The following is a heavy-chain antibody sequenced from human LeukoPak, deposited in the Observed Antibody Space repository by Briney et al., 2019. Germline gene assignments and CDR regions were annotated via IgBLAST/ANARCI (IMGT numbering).Heavy chain of an antibody. CDR3: ARALYYYDSSGYYPEYYFDY. V-gene: IGHV3-33*01. Sequence: GGSLRLSCAASGFIFSNDAMHWVRQAPGKGLEWVAFIWFDGSNKHYADSVKGRFTISRDNSKNTLYLQMNSLRAEDTAVYYCARALYYYDSSGYYPEYYFDYWGQGTLVTVSS. D-gene: IGHD3-22*01. CDR1: GFIFSNDA. CDR2: IWFDGSNK. J-gene: IGHJ4*02.